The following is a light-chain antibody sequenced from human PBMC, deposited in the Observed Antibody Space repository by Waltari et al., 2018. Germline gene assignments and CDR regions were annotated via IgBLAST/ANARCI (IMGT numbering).Light chain of an antibody. Sequence: QSALTQPPPASGSPGQSVTIPCTGTSSAVGGYDYVSWYQQHPGKAPKLIIYEVNKRPSGVPDRFSGSKSGNTASLTVSGLQAEDEADYYCSSYTSSNNCVFGTGTKVTVL. CDR1: SSAVGGYDY. CDR2: EVN. V-gene: IGLV2-8*01. CDR3: SSYTSSNNCV. J-gene: IGLJ1*01.